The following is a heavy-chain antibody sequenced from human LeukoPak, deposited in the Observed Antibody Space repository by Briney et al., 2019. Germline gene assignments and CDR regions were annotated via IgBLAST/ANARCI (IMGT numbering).Heavy chain of an antibody. J-gene: IGHJ3*02. Sequence: SETLSLTCTVSGYSISSGYYWGWIRQPPGKGLEWIGSIYHSGCTYYNPSLTSRGTISVDTSKNQFSLKLSSVTAAATAVYYCASLKYYYDSSGYPVGAFDIWGQGTMVTVSS. V-gene: IGHV4-38-2*02. CDR2: IYHSGCT. D-gene: IGHD3-22*01. CDR1: GYSISSGYY. CDR3: ASLKYYYDSSGYPVGAFDI.